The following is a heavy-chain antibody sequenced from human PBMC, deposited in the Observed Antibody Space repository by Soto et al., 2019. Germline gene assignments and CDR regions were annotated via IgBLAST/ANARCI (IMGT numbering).Heavy chain of an antibody. CDR2: ISYDGSKE. V-gene: IGHV3-30*18. Sequence: PGGSLRLACVASGLRFSSYGMHWVRQAPGKGLEWVAGISYDGSKEYYADSVKGRFTISRDNSKNTLFLQMNSLRAEDTAVYFCAEDTYYYYSNGYYVFDHWGQGALVPVSS. CDR3: AEDTYYYYSNGYYVFDH. J-gene: IGHJ4*02. CDR1: GLRFSSYG. D-gene: IGHD3-22*01.